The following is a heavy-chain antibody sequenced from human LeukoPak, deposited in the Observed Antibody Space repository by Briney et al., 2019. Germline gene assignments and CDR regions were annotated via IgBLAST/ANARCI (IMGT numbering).Heavy chain of an antibody. D-gene: IGHD3-22*01. Sequence: PGGSLRLSCAASGFTFSSYTMNWVRQAPGKGLEWVANIKPDGSETSYVDSVKGRFTISRDNAKNSLYLQLNSLRAEDTAVYYCAGRTVTPYYQDSSGFHLQYWGQGTLVTVSS. V-gene: IGHV3-7*03. CDR1: GFTFSSYT. CDR3: AGRTVTPYYQDSSGFHLQY. J-gene: IGHJ1*01. CDR2: IKPDGSET.